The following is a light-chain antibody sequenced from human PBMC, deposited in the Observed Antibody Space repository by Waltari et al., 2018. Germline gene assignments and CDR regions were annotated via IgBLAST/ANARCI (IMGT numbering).Light chain of an antibody. CDR1: QSLLHRNGNNY. Sequence: DIVMTQSPLSLPVTPGEPASISCRSSQSLLHRNGNNYLDWYLQKPGQSPQLLLYLGSSRASGVPDRVSGSGSGTDVTLKISRVEAEDVGVYYCMQSLEALWTFGQGTKVEIK. V-gene: IGKV2-28*01. CDR3: MQSLEALWT. J-gene: IGKJ1*01. CDR2: LGS.